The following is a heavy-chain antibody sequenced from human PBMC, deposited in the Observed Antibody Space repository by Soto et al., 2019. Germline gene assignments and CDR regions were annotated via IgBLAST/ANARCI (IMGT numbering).Heavy chain of an antibody. CDR1: GFTSSSYG. V-gene: IGHV3-30*18. J-gene: IGHJ4*02. CDR2: ISYDGSNK. D-gene: IGHD1-26*01. Sequence: QVQLVESGGGVVQPGRSLRLSCAASGFTSSSYGMHWVRQAPGKGLEWVAVISYDGSNKYYADSVKGRFTISRDNSKNTLYLQMNSQRAEVTAVYYCAKDGEWELYLFDYWGQGTLVTVSS. CDR3: AKDGEWELYLFDY.